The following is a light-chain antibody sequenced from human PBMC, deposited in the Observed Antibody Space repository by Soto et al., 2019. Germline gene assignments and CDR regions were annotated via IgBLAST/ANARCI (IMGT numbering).Light chain of an antibody. CDR3: QQYNNWPLT. CDR2: DAS. Sequence: EIVLTQSPGTLSLSPGERATLSCRGSQSVGSYLAWYQQKPGQAPRLLIYDASNRATGIPARFSGSGSGTEFTLTISSLQSEDFAVYYCQQYNNWPLTFGGGTKVDIK. J-gene: IGKJ4*01. CDR1: QSVGSY. V-gene: IGKV3D-15*01.